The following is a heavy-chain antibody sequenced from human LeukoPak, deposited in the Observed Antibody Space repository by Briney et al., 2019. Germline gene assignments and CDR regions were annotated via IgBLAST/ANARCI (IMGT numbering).Heavy chain of an antibody. CDR2: INDSGRI. CDR3: ARRWNYGRNYYIDV. Sequence: PSETLSLTCAVYGGSFSNYYWSWIRQPPGKGLEWIGEINDSGRIKYNPSLMSRVTASVDTSKNQFSLRLTSVTATDTAVYYCARRWNYGRNYYIDVWGNGATVSVSS. D-gene: IGHD1-7*01. J-gene: IGHJ6*03. CDR1: GGSFSNYY. V-gene: IGHV4-34*01.